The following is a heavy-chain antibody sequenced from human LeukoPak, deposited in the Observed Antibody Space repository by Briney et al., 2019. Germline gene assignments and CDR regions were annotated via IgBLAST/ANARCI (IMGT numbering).Heavy chain of an antibody. J-gene: IGHJ6*03. V-gene: IGHV3-23*01. Sequence: GGSLRLSCAASGFTFSSYAMNWVRQAPGKGLEWVSGISGNGGSTYSADSVKGRLTISRDTSKNTLYLQMNSLGAEDTAVYYCAKGSYDSSGHYPIYMDVWGKGPTVTVSS. CDR3: AKGSYDSSGHYPIYMDV. CDR2: ISGNGGST. D-gene: IGHD3-22*01. CDR1: GFTFSSYA.